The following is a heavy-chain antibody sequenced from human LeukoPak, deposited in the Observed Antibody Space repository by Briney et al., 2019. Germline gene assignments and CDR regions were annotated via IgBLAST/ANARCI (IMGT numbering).Heavy chain of an antibody. Sequence: GGSLRLSCAASGFTFSSYSMNWVRQAPGKGLEWVSSISSSSSYIYYADSVKGRFTISRDNAKNSLCLQMNSLRAEDTAVYYCARGGVQLHDYWGQGTLVTVSS. CDR2: ISSSSSYI. V-gene: IGHV3-21*01. J-gene: IGHJ4*02. CDR3: ARGGVQLHDY. D-gene: IGHD5-18*01. CDR1: GFTFSSYS.